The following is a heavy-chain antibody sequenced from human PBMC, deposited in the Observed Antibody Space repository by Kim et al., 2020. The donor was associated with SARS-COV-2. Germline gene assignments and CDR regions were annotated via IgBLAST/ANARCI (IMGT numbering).Heavy chain of an antibody. V-gene: IGHV1-8*01. D-gene: IGHD5-12*01. Sequence: ASVKVSCKASGYTFTSYDINWVRQATGQGLEWMGRMNPNSGNTGYAQKYQGRVTMTRNTSISTAYMELSSLRSEDTAVYYCAREMATIGDAFDIWGQGTMVTVSS. CDR2: MNPNSGNT. J-gene: IGHJ3*02. CDR3: AREMATIGDAFDI. CDR1: GYTFTSYD.